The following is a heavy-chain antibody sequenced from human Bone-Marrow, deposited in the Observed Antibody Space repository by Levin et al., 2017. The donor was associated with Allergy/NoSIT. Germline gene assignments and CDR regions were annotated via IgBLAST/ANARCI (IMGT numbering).Heavy chain of an antibody. J-gene: IGHJ4*02. D-gene: IGHD3-16*02. CDR3: ARADTFFDYIGGTYRHAGFDH. Sequence: TSETLSLTCAVSGGSFGGYYWNWIRQPPGKGLEWIGEINHSGSSNYNSSLMSRLSISVDASRKEFSLRLSSVTAADTAVYYCARADTFFDYIGGTYRHAGFDHWGQGTRVTVSS. CDR2: INHSGSS. V-gene: IGHV4-34*01. CDR1: GGSFGGYY.